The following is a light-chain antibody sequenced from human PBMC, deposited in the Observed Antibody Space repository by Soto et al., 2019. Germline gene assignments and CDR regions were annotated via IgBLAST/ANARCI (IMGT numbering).Light chain of an antibody. CDR3: QHTLKWPPT. CDR1: QSVLYSSNNKNY. Sequence: ESVLPQSPDSLAVSLDERATIDCKSSQSVLYSSNNKNYLAWYQQKPGQPPKVLSYWASTRESGVPDRFSGSGSGTDFALTISSLQAEDVAVYYCQHTLKWPPTFAQETKV. CDR2: WAS. J-gene: IGKJ1*01. V-gene: IGKV4-1*01.